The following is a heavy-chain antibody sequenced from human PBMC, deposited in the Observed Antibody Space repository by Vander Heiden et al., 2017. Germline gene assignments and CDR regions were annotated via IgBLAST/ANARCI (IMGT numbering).Heavy chain of an antibody. CDR2: IGSKAYGGTT. CDR1: GFTFGAYA. V-gene: IGHV3-49*05. CDR3: SLKYYYDSSGFSHFDY. D-gene: IGHD3-22*01. J-gene: IGHJ4*02. Sequence: QLVESGGGLVKPGRSLSLSCTASGFTFGAYAMSWFRQAPGKGLEWVGVIGSKAYGGTTEYAASVKGRFTISRDDSKSIAYLQMNSLKTEDTAVYYCSLKYYYDSSGFSHFDYWGQGTLVTVSS.